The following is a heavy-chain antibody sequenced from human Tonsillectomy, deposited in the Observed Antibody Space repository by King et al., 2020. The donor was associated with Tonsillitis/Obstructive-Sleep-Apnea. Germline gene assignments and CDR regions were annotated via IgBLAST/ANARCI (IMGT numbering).Heavy chain of an antibody. CDR1: GDSINTYS. CDR2: VHHSGST. J-gene: IGHJ4*02. D-gene: IGHD3-16*02. V-gene: IGHV4-59*01. Sequence: VQLPESGPGLVKPSETLSLTCTVSGDSINTYSWSWIRQPPGKGLEWIGYVHHSGSTNYSPSLKSRILMSVDTSKNQFSLRLISVTAADTAVYYCARLHDDYIWGTYRYSFDSWGQGTLVTVSS. CDR3: ARLHDDYIWGTYRYSFDS.